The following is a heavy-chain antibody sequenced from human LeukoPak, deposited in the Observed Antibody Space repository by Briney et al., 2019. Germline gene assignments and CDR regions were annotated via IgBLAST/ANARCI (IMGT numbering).Heavy chain of an antibody. CDR3: ARASRFGVVIILFDY. Sequence: ASVTVSCKASGYTFTSYDINWVRQATGQGLEWMGWMNPNSGNTGYAQNFQGRVTITRNTSISTAYMELSSLRSEDTAVYYCARASRFGVVIILFDYWGQGTLVTVSS. J-gene: IGHJ4*02. V-gene: IGHV1-8*03. D-gene: IGHD3-3*01. CDR2: MNPNSGNT. CDR1: GYTFTSYD.